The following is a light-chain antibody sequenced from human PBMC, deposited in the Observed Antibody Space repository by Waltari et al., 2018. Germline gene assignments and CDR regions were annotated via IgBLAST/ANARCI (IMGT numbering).Light chain of an antibody. CDR3: QVWDANTDPGV. Sequence: SYVLTQPPSVSVAPGETASSTCGRNNIAIKCVHWYRQRQGQAPVLVISYDSDRPSWIPERFSGSNSGNTATLTISRVEAGDEADYYCQVWDANTDPGVFGTGTEVTVL. CDR2: YDS. J-gene: IGLJ1*01. V-gene: IGLV3-21*01. CDR1: NIAIKC.